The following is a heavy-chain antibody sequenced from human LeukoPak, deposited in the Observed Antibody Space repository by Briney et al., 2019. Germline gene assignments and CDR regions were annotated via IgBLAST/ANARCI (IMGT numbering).Heavy chain of an antibody. V-gene: IGHV4-34*01. J-gene: IGHJ4*02. CDR1: GGSFSGYY. Sequence: SETLSLTCAVYGGSFSGYYWSWIRQPPGKGLEWIGEINHSGSTNYNPSLTSRVTISVDTSKNQFSLKLSSVTAADTAVYYCARAKEGVAGFFDYWGQGTLVTVSS. D-gene: IGHD6-19*01. CDR2: INHSGST. CDR3: ARAKEGVAGFFDY.